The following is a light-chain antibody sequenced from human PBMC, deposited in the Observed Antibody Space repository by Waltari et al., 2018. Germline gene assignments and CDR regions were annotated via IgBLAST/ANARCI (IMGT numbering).Light chain of an antibody. J-gene: IGLJ3*02. CDR2: DVT. V-gene: IGLV2-14*03. CDR1: GTAIATSDL. Sequence: QSALTQPASVSGSPGQSITISCAGIGTAIATSDLVSWYQHHPDRAPQVIIYDVTNRPSGISARFSASKSADTASLTISGLQAEDEGDYYCASQRPDGVVLFGGGTRVTVL. CDR3: ASQRPDGVVL.